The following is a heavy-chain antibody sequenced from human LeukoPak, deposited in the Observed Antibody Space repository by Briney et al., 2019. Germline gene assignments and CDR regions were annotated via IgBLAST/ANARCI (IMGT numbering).Heavy chain of an antibody. Sequence: GGSLRLSCTASGITFSSQGMHWVRQAPGKGLEWVAFIRYDGSNKYYADSVKGRFTISRDNSKNTLYLQMNSLRAEDTAVYYCAKDSTKGLKYYYGSGSYYIGDFDYWGQGTLVTVSS. D-gene: IGHD3-10*01. J-gene: IGHJ4*02. CDR1: GITFSSQG. CDR2: IRYDGSNK. CDR3: AKDSTKGLKYYYGSGSYYIGDFDY. V-gene: IGHV3-30*02.